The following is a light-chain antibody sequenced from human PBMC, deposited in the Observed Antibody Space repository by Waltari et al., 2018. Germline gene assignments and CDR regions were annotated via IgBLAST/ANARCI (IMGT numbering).Light chain of an antibody. Sequence: QSVLTQPPSASGTPGQRITISCSGSASNIGGNLVNWYQQFPGKAPKLLIDRSDPRPSWVPDPCSGSKSVTSASLAISGLQSEDEADYFCASWDDSLNGHWVFGGGTKVTVL. CDR2: RSD. CDR1: ASNIGGNL. J-gene: IGLJ3*02. V-gene: IGLV1-44*01. CDR3: ASWDDSLNGHWV.